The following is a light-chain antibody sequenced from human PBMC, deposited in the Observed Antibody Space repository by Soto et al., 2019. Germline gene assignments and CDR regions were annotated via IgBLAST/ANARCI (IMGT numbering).Light chain of an antibody. CDR2: GNS. Sequence: QSVLTQPPSVSGAPGQRVTISCTGSSSNIGAGYDVHWYQQLPGTAPKLLIYGNSTRPSGVPDRFSGSKSGTSASLATTGLQAEDEADYYCQSYDSSLSGHVVFGGGTKLTVL. CDR1: SSNIGAGYD. CDR3: QSYDSSLSGHVV. J-gene: IGLJ2*01. V-gene: IGLV1-40*01.